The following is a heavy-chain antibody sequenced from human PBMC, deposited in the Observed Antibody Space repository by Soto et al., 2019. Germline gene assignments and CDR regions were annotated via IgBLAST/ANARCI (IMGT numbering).Heavy chain of an antibody. CDR3: AGDNWVDR. V-gene: IGHV4-34*01. Sequence: QVQLQQWGAGLLKPSETLSLTCAVYGGSFSIYYWNWIRQPPGKGLEWIGEINHSGNTSYNPAIKSRVTISIDTSNNQLFLNLTSVSAADTAVYYCAGDNWVDRWGQVTEVTVSS. J-gene: IGHJ5*02. CDR1: GGSFSIYY. CDR2: INHSGNT.